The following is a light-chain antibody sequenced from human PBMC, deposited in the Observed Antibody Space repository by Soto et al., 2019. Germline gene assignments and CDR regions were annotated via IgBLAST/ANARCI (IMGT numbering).Light chain of an antibody. CDR1: QTVRNNY. Sequence: EFVLTQSPGTLSLSPGERATLSCRASQTVRNNYLAWYQQKPGQAPRLLIYDASSRATGIPARFSGSGSGTDFTLTINSLEPEDFAVYYCQQRNYWPITFGQGTRLEIK. CDR2: DAS. CDR3: QQRNYWPIT. J-gene: IGKJ5*01. V-gene: IGKV3D-20*02.